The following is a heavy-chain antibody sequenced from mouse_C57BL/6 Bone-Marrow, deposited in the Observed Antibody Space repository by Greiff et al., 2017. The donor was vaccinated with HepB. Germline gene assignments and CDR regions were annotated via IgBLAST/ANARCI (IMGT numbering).Heavy chain of an antibody. J-gene: IGHJ3*01. V-gene: IGHV14-4*01. Sequence: EVQLQQSGAELVRPGASVKLSCTASGFNIKDDYMHWVKQRPEQGLEWIGWIDPENGDTEYASKFQGKATITADTSSNTAYLQLSSLTSEDTAVYYCTGGPRAWFAYWGQGTLVTVSA. CDR3: TGGPRAWFAY. CDR1: GFNIKDDY. D-gene: IGHD2-10*02. CDR2: IDPENGDT.